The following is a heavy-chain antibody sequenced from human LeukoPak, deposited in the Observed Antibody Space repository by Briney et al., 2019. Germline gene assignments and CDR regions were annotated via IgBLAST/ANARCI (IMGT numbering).Heavy chain of an antibody. CDR3: ARDDYGVSLDY. V-gene: IGHV4-61*02. CDR1: GGSISSSSYY. D-gene: IGHD4-17*01. Sequence: SETLSLTCAVSGGSISSSSYYWSWIRQPAGKGLEWIGRLYTIGSTNYNPSLKSRVTMSADTSKKQLSLKLSSVTAADTAVYFCARDDYGVSLDYWGQGILVTVSS. CDR2: LYTIGST. J-gene: IGHJ4*02.